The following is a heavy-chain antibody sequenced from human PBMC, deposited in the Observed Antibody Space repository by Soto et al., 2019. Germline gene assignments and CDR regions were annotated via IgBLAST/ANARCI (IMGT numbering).Heavy chain of an antibody. J-gene: IGHJ6*02. CDR3: ATSSIAARSYYYYYYGMDV. Sequence: GSLRLSCAASGFTFDDYTMHWVRQAPGKGLEWVSLISWDGGSTYYADSVKGRFTISRDNSKNSLYLQMNSLRTEDTALYYCATSSIAARSYYYYYYGMDVWGQGTTVTVSS. V-gene: IGHV3-43*01. CDR2: ISWDGGST. D-gene: IGHD6-6*01. CDR1: GFTFDDYT.